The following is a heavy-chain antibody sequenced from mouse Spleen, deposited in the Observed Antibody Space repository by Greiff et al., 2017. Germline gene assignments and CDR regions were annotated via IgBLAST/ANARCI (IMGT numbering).Heavy chain of an antibody. CDR1: GFNIKDYY. CDR2: IDPEDGDT. V-gene: IGHV14-1*01. Sequence: VQLQQSGAELVRPGASVKLSCTASGFNIKDYYMHWVKQRPEQGLEWIGRIDPEDGDTEYAPKFQGKATMTADTSSNTAYLQLSSLTSEDSAVYYCARYGNYLYYFDYWGQGTTLTVSS. CDR3: ARYGNYLYYFDY. D-gene: IGHD2-1*01. J-gene: IGHJ2*01.